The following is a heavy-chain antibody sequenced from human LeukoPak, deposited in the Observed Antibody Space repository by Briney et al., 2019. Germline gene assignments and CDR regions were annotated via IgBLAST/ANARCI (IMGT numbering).Heavy chain of an antibody. CDR1: GGSISSGGYY. Sequence: PSQTLSLTCTVSGGSISSGGYYWSWIRQHPGKGLEWIGYIYYSGSTYYNPSLKSRVTISVDTSKNQFSLKLSSVTAADTAVYYCARDRGAEYGYYYYGMDVWGKGTTVTVSS. D-gene: IGHD2-2*01. CDR2: IYYSGST. CDR3: ARDRGAEYGYYYYGMDV. V-gene: IGHV4-31*03. J-gene: IGHJ6*04.